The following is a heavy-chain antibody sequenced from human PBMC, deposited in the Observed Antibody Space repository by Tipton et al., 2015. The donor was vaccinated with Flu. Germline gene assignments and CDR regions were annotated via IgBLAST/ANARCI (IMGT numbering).Heavy chain of an antibody. CDR3: AKVFATDYDIWSGSSSYYFND. D-gene: IGHD3/OR15-3a*01. J-gene: IGHJ4*02. V-gene: IGHV3-23*01. Sequence: SLRLSCAASGFTFNKYAMNWVRQAPGKGLEWVSGISGSGGSTYYADSVKGRFTISRDNSKNTLYLQMNSLRAEDTAVYYCAKVFATDYDIWSGSSSYYFNDWGQGTLVTVSS. CDR2: ISGSGGST. CDR1: GFTFNKYA.